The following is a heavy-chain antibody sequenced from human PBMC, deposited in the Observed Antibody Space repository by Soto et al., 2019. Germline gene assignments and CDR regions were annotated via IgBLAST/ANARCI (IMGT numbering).Heavy chain of an antibody. CDR2: ISGSGGST. D-gene: IGHD3-9*01. CDR1: GFTFSSYA. CDR3: AKGNYDILTGYYTSGLYYFDY. V-gene: IGHV3-23*01. Sequence: GESLKISCAASGFTFSSYAMSWVRQAPGKGLEWVSAISGSGGSTYYADSVKGRFTISRDNSKNTLYLQMNSLRAEDTAVYYCAKGNYDILTGYYTSGLYYFDYWGQGTLVTVSS. J-gene: IGHJ4*02.